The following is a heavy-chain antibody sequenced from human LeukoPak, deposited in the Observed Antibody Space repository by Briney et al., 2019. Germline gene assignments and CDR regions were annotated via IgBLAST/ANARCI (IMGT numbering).Heavy chain of an antibody. CDR2: ISAYSGNT. J-gene: IGHJ4*02. V-gene: IGHV1-18*01. CDR3: AISQGSYYDTSGYLGGDY. CDR1: GYTFTNYG. D-gene: IGHD3-22*01. Sequence: GASVKVSFKASGYTFTNYGIFWVRQAPGQGLEWIGWISAYSGNTNYAQKLQGRVTMTTETSTSTAYMELESLRSDDTAVYYCAISQGSYYDTSGYLGGDYWGQGTLVTVSS.